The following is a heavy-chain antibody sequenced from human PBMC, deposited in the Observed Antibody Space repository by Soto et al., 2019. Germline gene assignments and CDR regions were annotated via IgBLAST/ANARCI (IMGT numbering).Heavy chain of an antibody. CDR1: GYTFTSYD. J-gene: IGHJ5*02. CDR3: ARGSKGSSWYAYWFDP. CDR2: MNPNSGNT. V-gene: IGHV1-8*01. Sequence: QVQLVQSGAEVKKPGASVKVSCKASGYTFTSYDINWVRQATGQGLEWMGWMNPNSGNTGYAQKFQGRVTMTRNTSISTAYMDLSSLRSEDTAVYYCARGSKGSSWYAYWFDPWGQRTLVTVSS. D-gene: IGHD6-13*01.